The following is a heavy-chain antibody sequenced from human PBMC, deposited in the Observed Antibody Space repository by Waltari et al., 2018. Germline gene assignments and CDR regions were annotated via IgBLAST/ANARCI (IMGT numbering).Heavy chain of an antibody. CDR2: IYYSGST. Sequence: QVQLQESGPGLVKPSETLSLTCTVSGGSISSYYWSWIRQPPGKGLEWIGYIYYSGSTNYNPSLKSRVTISVDTSKNQFSLKLSSVTAADTAVYYCARGRTQGDYWGQGTLVTVSS. CDR3: ARGRTQGDY. V-gene: IGHV4-59*01. J-gene: IGHJ4*02. CDR1: GGSISSYY.